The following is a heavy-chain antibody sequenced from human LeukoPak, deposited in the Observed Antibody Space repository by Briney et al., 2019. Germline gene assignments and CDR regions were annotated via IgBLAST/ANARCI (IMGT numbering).Heavy chain of an antibody. Sequence: TSETLSLTCAVYGGSFSGYYWSWIRQPPGKGLEWIGEINHSGSTYYNPSLKSRVTISVDTSKNQFSLKLSSVTAADTAVYYCARSSWLRYDYWGQGTLVTVSS. CDR3: ARSSWLRYDY. D-gene: IGHD5-12*01. V-gene: IGHV4-34*01. CDR2: INHSGST. J-gene: IGHJ4*02. CDR1: GGSFSGYY.